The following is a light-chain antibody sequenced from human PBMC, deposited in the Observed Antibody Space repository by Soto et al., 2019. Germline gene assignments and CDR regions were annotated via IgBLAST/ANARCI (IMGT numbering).Light chain of an antibody. J-gene: IGKJ4*01. V-gene: IGKV3-15*01. CDR1: QSVSNN. CDR2: GAT. CDR3: QHHYDWPLT. Sequence: EIVMTQSPATLSVSPGERVTLSCRASQSVSNNLAWYQQKPGQALRLLIYGATATATGIPARFSGSGSGTEFTLTISSLQSEDFAVYYCQHHYDWPLTFSGGTKVEIK.